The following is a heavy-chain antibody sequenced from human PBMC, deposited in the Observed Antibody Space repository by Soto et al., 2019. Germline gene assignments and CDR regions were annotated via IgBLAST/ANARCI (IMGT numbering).Heavy chain of an antibody. V-gene: IGHV3-30*03. CDR2: VSNDGNRK. J-gene: IGHJ5*01. Sequence: QVQLVESGGGVVQPGRSLRLTCAASGFTFSDSGMHWVRQAPGKGLEWVALVSNDGNRKYYADSVKGRFTISGDNSENTLYLQMNSLRAEDTAVYYCARWVGGSMYDNSGKYDSWGQGTLVTVSS. CDR3: ARWVGGSMYDNSGKYDS. D-gene: IGHD3-22*01. CDR1: GFTFSDSG.